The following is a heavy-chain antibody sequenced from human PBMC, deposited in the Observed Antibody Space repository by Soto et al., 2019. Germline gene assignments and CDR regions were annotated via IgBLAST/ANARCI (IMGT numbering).Heavy chain of an antibody. D-gene: IGHD3-10*01. J-gene: IGHJ5*02. V-gene: IGHV4-31*03. CDR3: ARRAGDWFDP. CDR1: GGSISSGGYY. Sequence: SETLSLTCTVSGGSISSGGYYWTWIRQHPGKGLEWIGYIYYSGSTYYNPSLKSRVTISVDTSKNQFSLKLSSVTAADTAVYYCARRAGDWFDPWGQGTLVTVSS. CDR2: IYYSGST.